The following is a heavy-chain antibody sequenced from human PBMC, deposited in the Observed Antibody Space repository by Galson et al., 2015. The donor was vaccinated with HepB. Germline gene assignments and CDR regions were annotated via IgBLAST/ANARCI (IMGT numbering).Heavy chain of an antibody. CDR3: AKDRYYGSGTLGDY. CDR2: INPSGGST. CDR1: GYTFTSYY. D-gene: IGHD3-10*01. V-gene: IGHV1-46*01. J-gene: IGHJ4*02. Sequence: SVKVSCKASGYTFTSYYIHWVRQAPGQGLEWMGIINPSGGSTTYAQKFQGRITMTRDPSTSTVYMELSSLRSEDTAVYYCAKDRYYGSGTLGDYWGQGTLVTVSS.